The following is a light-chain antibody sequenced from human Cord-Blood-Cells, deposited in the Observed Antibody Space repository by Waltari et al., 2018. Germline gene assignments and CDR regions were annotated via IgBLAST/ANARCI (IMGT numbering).Light chain of an antibody. CDR1: QGISSY. V-gene: IGKV1-8*01. CDR3: QQYYSYPLT. J-gene: IGKJ3*01. Sequence: AIRMTQSPSSFSASTGDRVTITSRASQGISSYLAWYQQKPGKAPKLLIYAASTLQSGVPSRFSGSGSGTDFTLTISCLQSEDFATYYCQQYYSYPLTFGPGTKVDIK. CDR2: AAS.